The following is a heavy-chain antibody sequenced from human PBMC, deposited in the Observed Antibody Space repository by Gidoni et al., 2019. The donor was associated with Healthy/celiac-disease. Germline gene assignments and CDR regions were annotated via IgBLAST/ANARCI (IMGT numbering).Heavy chain of an antibody. CDR1: GGSISSGSYY. J-gene: IGHJ6*02. CDR2: IYTSGST. V-gene: IGHV4-61*02. CDR3: ARAYCGGDCHYYYGMDV. Sequence: QVQLQESGPGLVKPSQTLSLTCTVPGGSISSGSYYWSWIRQPAGKGLERIGRIYTSGSTNYNPALKSRVTMSVDTSKNQFSLKLSSVTAADTAVYYCARAYCGGDCHYYYGMDVWGQGTTVTVSS. D-gene: IGHD2-21*01.